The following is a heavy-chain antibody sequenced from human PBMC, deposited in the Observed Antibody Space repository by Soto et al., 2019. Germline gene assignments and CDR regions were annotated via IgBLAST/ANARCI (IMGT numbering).Heavy chain of an antibody. J-gene: IGHJ4*02. Sequence: GGSLRLSCAASGFTFSNAWMSWVRQAPGKGLEWVGRIKSKTDGGTTDYAAPVKGRFTISRDDSKNTLYLQMNSLKTEDTAVYYCTTDVIWYSSSSVDYWGQGTLVTVSS. CDR2: IKSKTDGGTT. V-gene: IGHV3-15*01. CDR1: GFTFSNAW. CDR3: TTDVIWYSSSSVDY. D-gene: IGHD6-6*01.